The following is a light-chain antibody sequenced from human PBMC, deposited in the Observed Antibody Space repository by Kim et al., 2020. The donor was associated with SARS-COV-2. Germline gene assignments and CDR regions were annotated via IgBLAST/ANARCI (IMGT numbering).Light chain of an antibody. J-gene: IGLJ2*01. V-gene: IGLV2-8*01. Sequence: ASGSPGQSVTISCSGIHNYISWYQQHPGKTPKLLIYDVNKRPSGVPDRFSGSRSANTASLTVSGLQADDEADYYCSSFAANNILLFGGGTKVTVL. CDR1: HNY. CDR3: SSFAANNILL. CDR2: DVN.